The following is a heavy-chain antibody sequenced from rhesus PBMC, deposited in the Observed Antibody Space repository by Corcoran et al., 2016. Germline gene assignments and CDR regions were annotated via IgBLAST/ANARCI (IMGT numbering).Heavy chain of an antibody. CDR2: IDWDEDK. V-gene: IGHV2S2*01. Sequence: QVTLKESGPALVKPTQTLTLTCPFSGFSLSTSGMRVSWICQPPGKALEWLARIDWDEDKYYSTSLNSRLTISKDTSNNQVGLTMTNMDPVDTATDYCARGEGDYFDYWGQGVLVTVSS. CDR3: ARGEGDYFDY. CDR1: GFSLSTSGMR. J-gene: IGHJ4*01.